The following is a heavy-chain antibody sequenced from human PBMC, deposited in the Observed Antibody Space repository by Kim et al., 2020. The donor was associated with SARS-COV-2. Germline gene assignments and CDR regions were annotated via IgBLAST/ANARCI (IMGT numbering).Heavy chain of an antibody. D-gene: IGHD3-22*01. Sequence: SPKSTVTISVDTSKNQFSLKLSSVTAADTAVYYCARLNYYDSSGYYEFDYWGQGTLVTVSS. CDR3: ARLNYYDSSGYYEFDY. V-gene: IGHV4-39*01. J-gene: IGHJ4*02.